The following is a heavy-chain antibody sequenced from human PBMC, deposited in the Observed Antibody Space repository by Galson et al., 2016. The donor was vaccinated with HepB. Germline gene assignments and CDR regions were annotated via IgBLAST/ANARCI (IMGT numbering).Heavy chain of an antibody. CDR2: ITNSGSTI. Sequence: SLRLSCAASGFTFRSYEMNWVRQAPGKGLEWVSYITNSGSTIYYADSVKGRFTISRDNAKNSLYLQMNSLRVEDTAVYYCAKNDILAGYSAFDYWGRGTLVTVSS. D-gene: IGHD3-9*01. J-gene: IGHJ4*02. V-gene: IGHV3-48*03. CDR3: AKNDILAGYSAFDY. CDR1: GFTFRSYE.